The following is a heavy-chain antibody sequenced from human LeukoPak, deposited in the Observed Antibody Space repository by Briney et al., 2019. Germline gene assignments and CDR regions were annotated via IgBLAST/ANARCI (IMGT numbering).Heavy chain of an antibody. CDR2: ISWNSGSI. CDR1: GFTFDDYA. D-gene: IGHD3-10*01. J-gene: IGHJ6*02. Sequence: GGSLRLSCAASGFTFDDYAMHWVRQAPGKGLEWVSGISWNSGSIDYADSVKGRFTISRDNSKNTLYLQMNSLRAEDTAVYYCAREYQDSGTYLYGMDVWGQGTTVTVSS. CDR3: AREYQDSGTYLYGMDV. V-gene: IGHV3-9*01.